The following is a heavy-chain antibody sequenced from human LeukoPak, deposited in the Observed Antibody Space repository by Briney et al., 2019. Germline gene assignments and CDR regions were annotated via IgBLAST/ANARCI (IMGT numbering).Heavy chain of an antibody. CDR3: ARAGQYASGSYYWNYYGMDV. D-gene: IGHD3-10*01. CDR1: GRSISSYY. V-gene: IGHV4-59*01. Sequence: SETLSLTCTVSGRSISSYYWSWIRQPPGKGLEWIGYIYYSGSPNYNPSLKSRVTIPVDTSKNQFSLKLSSVTAADTAVYYCARAGQYASGSYYWNYYGMDVWGKGTTVTVSP. J-gene: IGHJ6*04. CDR2: IYYSGSP.